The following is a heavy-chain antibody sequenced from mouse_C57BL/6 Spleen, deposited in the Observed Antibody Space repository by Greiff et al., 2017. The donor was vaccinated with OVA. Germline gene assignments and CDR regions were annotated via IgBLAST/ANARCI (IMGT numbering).Heavy chain of an antibody. CDR1: GYTFTDYY. CDR2: INPNNGGT. CDR3: ARSSYYGSSPYALDY. J-gene: IGHJ4*01. V-gene: IGHV1-26*01. Sequence: VQLQQSGPELVKPGASVKISCKASGYTFTDYYMNWVKQSHGKSLEWIGDINPNNGGTSYNQKFKGKATLTVDKSSSTAYMELRRLTSEDSAVYDCARSSYYGSSPYALDYWGQGTPVTVSS. D-gene: IGHD1-1*01.